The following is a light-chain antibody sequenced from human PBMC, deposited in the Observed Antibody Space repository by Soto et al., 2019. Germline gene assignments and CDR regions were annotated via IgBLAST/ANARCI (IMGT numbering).Light chain of an antibody. CDR2: KAS. CDR1: QSISSW. V-gene: IGKV1-5*03. J-gene: IGKJ1*01. CDR3: QQYNSYSRT. Sequence: DIQMTQSPSTLSASVGDRVTITCRASQSISSWLAWYQQKPWKAPKLLIYKASSLESGVPSRFSGSGSGTEFTLTTSSLQPDDCATYYFQQYNSYSRTFGQGTKVEIK.